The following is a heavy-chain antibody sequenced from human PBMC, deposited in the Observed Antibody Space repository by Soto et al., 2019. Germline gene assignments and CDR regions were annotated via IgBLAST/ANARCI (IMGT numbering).Heavy chain of an antibody. CDR3: ARQESQFDRNSFGY. CDR2: IYPGDSET. J-gene: IGHJ4*02. V-gene: IGHV5-51*01. Sequence: PGESLKISCKGSGYSFSDYWIAWVRQVPGKGLEWMGVIYPGDSETRFSPSFQGQVTISADKSIYTAYLQWSSLKASDSAVYYCARQESQFDRNSFGYWGQGTLVTVSS. CDR1: GYSFSDYW. D-gene: IGHD3-22*01.